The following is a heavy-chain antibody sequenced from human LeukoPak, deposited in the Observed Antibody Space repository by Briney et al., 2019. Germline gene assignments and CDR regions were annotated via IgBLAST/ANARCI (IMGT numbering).Heavy chain of an antibody. CDR3: ARDRGITIFGVVGYYMDV. Sequence: GGSLRLSCAASGFTFSSDAMHWVRQAPGKGLEYVSAISSNGGSTYYANSVKGRFTISRDNSKNTLYLQMGSLRAEDMAVYYCARDRGITIFGVVGYYMDVWGKGTTVTVSS. V-gene: IGHV3-64*01. CDR2: ISSNGGST. CDR1: GFTFSSDA. D-gene: IGHD3-3*01. J-gene: IGHJ6*03.